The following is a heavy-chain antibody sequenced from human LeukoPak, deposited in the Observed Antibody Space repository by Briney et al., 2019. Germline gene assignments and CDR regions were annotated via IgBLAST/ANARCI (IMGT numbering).Heavy chain of an antibody. CDR1: GFTFSSYS. J-gene: IGHJ3*02. Sequence: GGSLRLSCAASGFTFSSYSMNWVRQAPGKGLEWVSSISSGSSYIYYADSVKGRFTISRDNAKKSLYLQMNSLRAEDTAVYYCARSSQAAFDIWGRGTMVTVSS. V-gene: IGHV3-21*01. CDR3: ARSSQAAFDI. D-gene: IGHD5/OR15-5a*01. CDR2: ISSGSSYI.